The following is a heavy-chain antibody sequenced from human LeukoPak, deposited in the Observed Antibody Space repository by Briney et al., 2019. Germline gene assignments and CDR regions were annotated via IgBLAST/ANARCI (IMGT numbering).Heavy chain of an antibody. J-gene: IGHJ4*02. V-gene: IGHV3-33*06. D-gene: IGHD1-26*01. Sequence: QPGRSLRLSCAAAGFTFSSYGMHWVRQAPGKGLEWVAVIWYDGSNKYYADSVKGRFTISRDNSKNTLYLQMNSLRAEDTAVYYCAKDQSGSSYYFDYWGQRTLVTVSS. CDR2: IWYDGSNK. CDR3: AKDQSGSSYYFDY. CDR1: GFTFSSYG.